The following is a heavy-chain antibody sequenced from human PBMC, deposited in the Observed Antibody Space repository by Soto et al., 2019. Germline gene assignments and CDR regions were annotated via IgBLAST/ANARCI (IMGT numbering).Heavy chain of an antibody. J-gene: IGHJ6*02. CDR3: ARETAGTYYYYYYGMDV. V-gene: IGHV3-48*02. CDR2: ISSSSSTI. Sequence: GSLRLSCASSGFTFSSYSMNWVRQAPGKGLEWVSYISSSSSTIYYADSVKGRFTISRDNAKSSLYLQMNSLRDEDTAVYYCARETAGTYYYYYYGMDVWGQGTTVTVSS. D-gene: IGHD6-13*01. CDR1: GFTFSSYS.